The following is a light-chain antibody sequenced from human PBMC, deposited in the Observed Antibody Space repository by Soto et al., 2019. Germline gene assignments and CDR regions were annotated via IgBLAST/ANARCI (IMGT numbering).Light chain of an antibody. CDR3: AAWDDSLNGVV. J-gene: IGLJ2*01. CDR2: YDD. CDR1: SSNIGNNA. V-gene: IGLV1-36*01. Sequence: QSVLTQPPSVSEAPSQRVTISCSGSSSNIGNNAVNWYQQLPGKAPKLLIYYDDLLPSGVSDRFSGSKSGTSASLAISGLQSEDDADYYCAAWDDSLNGVVFGGGTKLTVL.